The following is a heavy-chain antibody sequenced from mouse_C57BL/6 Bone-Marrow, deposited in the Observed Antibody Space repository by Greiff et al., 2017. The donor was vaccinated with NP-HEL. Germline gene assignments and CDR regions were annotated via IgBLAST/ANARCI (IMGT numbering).Heavy chain of an antibody. CDR2: IYPRSGNT. J-gene: IGHJ3*01. D-gene: IGHD2-4*01. CDR1: GYTFTSYG. Sequence: QVTLKVSGAELARPGASVKLSCKASGYTFTSYGISWVKQRTGQGLEWIGEIYPRSGNTYYNEKFKGKATLTADKSSSTAYMELRSLTSEDSAVYYCARGGLRRGFAYWGQGTLVTVSA. CDR3: ARGGLRRGFAY. V-gene: IGHV1-81*01.